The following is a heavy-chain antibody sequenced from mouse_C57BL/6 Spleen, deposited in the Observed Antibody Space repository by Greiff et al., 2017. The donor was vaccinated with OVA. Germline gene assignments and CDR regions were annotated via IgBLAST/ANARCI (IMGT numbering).Heavy chain of an antibody. V-gene: IGHV1-82*01. CDR3: ARSSLDY. CDR1: GYAFSSSW. J-gene: IGHJ2*01. CDR2: IYPGDGDT. Sequence: QVQLQQSGPELVKPGASVKISCKASGYAFSSSWMNWVKQRPGKGLEWIGRIYPGDGDTNYNGKFKGKATLTADKSSSTASMQLSSLTSEASAVYFCARSSLDYWGQGTTLTVSS.